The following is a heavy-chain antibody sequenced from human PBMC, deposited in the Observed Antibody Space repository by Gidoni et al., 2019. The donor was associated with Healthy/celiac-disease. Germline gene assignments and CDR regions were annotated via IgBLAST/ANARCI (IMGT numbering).Heavy chain of an antibody. D-gene: IGHD2-2*01. CDR2: INHSGST. CDR3: AVPYYMDV. Sequence: QVQLQQWCAGLFTPSETLSLTCAVYGGSFSGDYWSWIRQTTGKGLEWIGEINHSGSTNYNTSLKSRVTRSVDTSKKQFSVKLSSVTAADTAVYYCAVPYYMDVWGKGTTVTVSS. V-gene: IGHV4-34*01. CDR1: GGSFSGDY. J-gene: IGHJ6*03.